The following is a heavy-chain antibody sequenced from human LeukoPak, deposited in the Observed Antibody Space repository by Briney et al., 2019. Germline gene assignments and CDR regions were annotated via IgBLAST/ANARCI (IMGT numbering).Heavy chain of an antibody. J-gene: IGHJ4*02. CDR1: GFTFSSYE. CDR2: ISSSGSTI. D-gene: IGHD6-19*01. Sequence: GGSLRLSCAASGFTFSSYEMNWVRQAPGKGLEWVSYISSSGSTIYYADSVKGRFTISRDNAKNSLYLQMNSLRAEDTAVYYCARGGYIAVAGTFDYWGQGTLVTVSS. CDR3: ARGGYIAVAGTFDY. V-gene: IGHV3-48*03.